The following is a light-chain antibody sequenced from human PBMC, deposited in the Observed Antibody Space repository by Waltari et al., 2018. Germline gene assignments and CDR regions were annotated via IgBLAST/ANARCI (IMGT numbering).Light chain of an antibody. J-gene: IGKJ1*01. CDR2: AAS. V-gene: IGKV1-39*01. CDR1: QSISSY. CDR3: QQSYSTPRT. Sequence: DIQMTQSPSSLSASVGARVTITCRASQSISSYLNWYQQKPGKAPKLLIYAASSLQSGVPSRFSGSGSGTDFTLTISSLQPEDFATYYCQQSYSTPRTFGQGTKVEI.